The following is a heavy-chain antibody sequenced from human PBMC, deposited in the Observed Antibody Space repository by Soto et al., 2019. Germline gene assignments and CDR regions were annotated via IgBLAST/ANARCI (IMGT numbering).Heavy chain of an antibody. CDR2: IYHSGSA. CDR3: ARDSSARGIGWYATRYYFDY. D-gene: IGHD6-19*01. Sequence: PSETLSLTCVVSGYSISSGYYWGWIRQPPGKGLEWIGSIYHSGSAYYNPSLKGRATISVDMSKNQFSLRLSSVTAADTAVYFCARDSSARGIGWYATRYYFDYWGQGTLVTVSS. J-gene: IGHJ4*02. V-gene: IGHV4-38-2*02. CDR1: GYSISSGYY.